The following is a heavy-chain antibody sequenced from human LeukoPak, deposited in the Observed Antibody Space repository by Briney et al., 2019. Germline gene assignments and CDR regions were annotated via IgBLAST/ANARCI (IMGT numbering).Heavy chain of an antibody. V-gene: IGHV1-69*13. Sequence: GASVKVSCKASGGTFSSYAISWVRQAPGQGLEWMGGIIPIFGTANYAQKFQGRVTITADESTSTAYMELSSLRSEDTAVYYCARDHDGLGSFQYYGMDVWGQGTTVTVSS. CDR2: IIPIFGTA. D-gene: IGHD3-10*01. CDR1: GGTFSSYA. CDR3: ARDHDGLGSFQYYGMDV. J-gene: IGHJ6*02.